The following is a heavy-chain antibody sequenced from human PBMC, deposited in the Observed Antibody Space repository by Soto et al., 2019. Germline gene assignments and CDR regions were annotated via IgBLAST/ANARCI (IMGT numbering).Heavy chain of an antibody. J-gene: IGHJ4*02. Sequence: SETLSLTCAVYGGSFSGYYWSWIRQPPGKGLEWIGEINHSGSTNYNPSLKSRVTISVDTSKNQFSLKLSSVTAADTAVYYCARETEVGATTFDYWGQGTLVTVSS. V-gene: IGHV4-34*01. CDR2: INHSGST. D-gene: IGHD1-26*01. CDR3: ARETEVGATTFDY. CDR1: GGSFSGYY.